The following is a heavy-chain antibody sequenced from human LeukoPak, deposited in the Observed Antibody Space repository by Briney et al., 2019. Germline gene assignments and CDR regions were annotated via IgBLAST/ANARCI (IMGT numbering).Heavy chain of an antibody. J-gene: IGHJ5*02. D-gene: IGHD6-13*01. CDR3: AKDIEAAATTGWFDP. Sequence: GGSLRLSCAASGFTLSSYSMSWVRQAPGKGLEWISYISSTANTIYYADSVKGRFTISRDNAKNSLYLQMNSLRGEDTAVYYCAKDIEAAATTGWFDPWGQGTLVTVSS. V-gene: IGHV3-48*04. CDR2: ISSTANTI. CDR1: GFTLSSYS.